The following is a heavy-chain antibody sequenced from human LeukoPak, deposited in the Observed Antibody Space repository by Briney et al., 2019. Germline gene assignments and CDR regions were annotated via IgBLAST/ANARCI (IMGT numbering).Heavy chain of an antibody. CDR3: ARGLRGTGQSLFDY. D-gene: IGHD3/OR15-3a*01. CDR2: ISAYNGNT. CDR1: GYTFTSYG. J-gene: IGHJ4*02. V-gene: IGHV1-18*01. Sequence: ASVKVSCKASGYTFTSYGISWVRQARGQGLDWMGWISAYNGNTNYAQKLQGRVTMTTDTSTSTAYMELRSLRSDDTAVYYCARGLRGTGQSLFDYWGQGTLVTVSS.